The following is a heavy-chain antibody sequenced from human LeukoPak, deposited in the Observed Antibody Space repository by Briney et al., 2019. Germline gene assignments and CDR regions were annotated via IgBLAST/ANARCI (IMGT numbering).Heavy chain of an antibody. CDR2: INPNSGGT. J-gene: IGHJ4*02. Sequence: ASVKVSCRASGYTFTGYHMHWVRQAPGQGLEWMGWINPNSGGTNYAQKFQGWVTMTRDTSVSTAYMELSRLRSDDTAVYYCARGYSSGWPPISPLDYWGQGTLVTVSS. V-gene: IGHV1-2*04. CDR1: GYTFTGYH. CDR3: ARGYSSGWPPISPLDY. D-gene: IGHD6-19*01.